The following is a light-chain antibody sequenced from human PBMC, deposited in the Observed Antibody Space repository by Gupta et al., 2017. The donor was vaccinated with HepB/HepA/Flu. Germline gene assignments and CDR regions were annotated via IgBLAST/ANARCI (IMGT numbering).Light chain of an antibody. CDR3: SSYTSSSTVV. CDR2: EVS. J-gene: IGLJ2*01. CDR1: SSDVGSDNR. V-gene: IGLV2-18*02. Sequence: QSALTQPPSVSGSPGQSATISCTGTSSDVGSDNRVSWYQQPPGTAPKLMIYEVSNRPSGVPDRFSGSKSGNTASLTISGLQAEDEADYYCSSYTSSSTVVFGGGTKLNGL.